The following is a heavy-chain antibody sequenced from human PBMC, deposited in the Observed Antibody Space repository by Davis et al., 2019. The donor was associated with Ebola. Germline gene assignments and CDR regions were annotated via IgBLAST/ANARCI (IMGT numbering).Heavy chain of an antibody. CDR1: GFTFSSYA. J-gene: IGHJ6*02. CDR3: ARKLYYYGMDV. Sequence: GGSLRLSCAASGFTFSSYAMSWVRQAPGKGLEWVAVIWYDGSNKYYADSVKGRFTISRDNSKNTLYLQMNSLRAEDTAVYYCARKLYYYGMDVWGQGTTVTVSS. CDR2: IWYDGSNK. V-gene: IGHV3-33*08.